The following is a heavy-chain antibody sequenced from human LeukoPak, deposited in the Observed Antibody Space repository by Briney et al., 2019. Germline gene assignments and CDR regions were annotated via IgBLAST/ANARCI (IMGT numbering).Heavy chain of an antibody. CDR1: GGTFSSYA. CDR2: IIPILGIA. V-gene: IGHV1-69*04. D-gene: IGHD3-22*01. CDR3: ARVHTYYYDSSGYDDY. J-gene: IGHJ4*02. Sequence: SVEVSCKASGGTFSSYAISWVRQAPGQGLEWMGKIIPILGIANYAQKFQGRVTITADKSTSTAYLELSSLRSEDTAVYYCARVHTYYYDSSGYDDYWGQGTLVTVSS.